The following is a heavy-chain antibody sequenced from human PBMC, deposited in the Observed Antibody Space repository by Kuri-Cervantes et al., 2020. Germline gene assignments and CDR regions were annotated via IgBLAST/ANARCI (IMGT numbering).Heavy chain of an antibody. Sequence: GGSLRLSCAASGFTFSSYWMSWVRQAPGKGLEWVANIKQGGSEKYYVDSVKGRFTISRDNAKNSLYLQMNSLRAEDTAVYYCARDGDRITMIGGWFGPWGQGTLVTVSS. CDR2: IKQGGSEK. CDR1: GFTFSSYW. D-gene: IGHD3-22*01. CDR3: ARDGDRITMIGGWFGP. V-gene: IGHV3-7*01. J-gene: IGHJ5*02.